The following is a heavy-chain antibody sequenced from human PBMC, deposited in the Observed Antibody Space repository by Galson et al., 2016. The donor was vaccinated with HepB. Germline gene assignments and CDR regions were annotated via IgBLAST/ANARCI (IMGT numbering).Heavy chain of an antibody. J-gene: IGHJ4*02. D-gene: IGHD2-2*01. CDR2: ISGNGGRI. Sequence: ETLSLTCTVSGGSVTSGSYYWSWIRQPPGKGLEWVSSISGNGGRIYYADSVKGRFTISRDNSKNTLSLEMNSLRAEDTAVYYCAKGGNTAAAIFRRDIPFDYSGQGTLVTVSS. CDR3: AKGGNTAAAIFRRDIPFDY. CDR1: GGSVTSGSYY. V-gene: IGHV3-23*01.